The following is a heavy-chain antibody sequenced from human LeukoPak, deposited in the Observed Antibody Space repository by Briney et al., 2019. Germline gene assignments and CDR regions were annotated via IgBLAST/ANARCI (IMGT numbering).Heavy chain of an antibody. CDR2: ISSSSSYI. Sequence: GGSLRLSCAASGFTFSSYSMNWVRQAPGKGLEWVSSISSSSSYIYYADSVKGRFTISRDNAKNSLYLQMNSLRAEDTAVYYCARDLTSGWYPGYFDYWGQGPLVTVSS. J-gene: IGHJ4*02. CDR3: ARDLTSGWYPGYFDY. CDR1: GFTFSSYS. V-gene: IGHV3-21*01. D-gene: IGHD6-19*01.